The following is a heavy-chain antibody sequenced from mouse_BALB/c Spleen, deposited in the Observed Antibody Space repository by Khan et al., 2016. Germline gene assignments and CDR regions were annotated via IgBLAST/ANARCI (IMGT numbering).Heavy chain of an antibody. CDR2: ISSGGSS. Sequence: EVELVESGGDLVKPGGSLIISCAASGFTFSSYALFWVRQTPVKSLEWVASISSGGSSFYPDIFKGLFTISRDNARNSLYLQMSSLKSDDTAMYYCAGKVYYFDYWGQGTTLTVSS. CDR1: GFTFSSYA. D-gene: IGHD2-1*01. CDR3: AGKVYYFDY. J-gene: IGHJ2*01. V-gene: IGHV5-6-5*01.